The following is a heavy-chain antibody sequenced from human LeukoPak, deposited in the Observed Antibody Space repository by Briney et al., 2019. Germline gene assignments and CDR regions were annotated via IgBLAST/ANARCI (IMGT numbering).Heavy chain of an antibody. CDR3: ARVRYDAFIYMDV. CDR1: GGSFSGYY. V-gene: IGHV4-34*01. D-gene: IGHD3-16*01. Sequence: SETLSLTCAVYGGSFSGYYWSCIREPPGKRVGWMVEINHSGSTNYNPSLKSRVTMSVDTSKNEFSLKLSSVTAADTAVYYCARVRYDAFIYMDVWGKGTTVTVSS. CDR2: INHSGST. J-gene: IGHJ6*03.